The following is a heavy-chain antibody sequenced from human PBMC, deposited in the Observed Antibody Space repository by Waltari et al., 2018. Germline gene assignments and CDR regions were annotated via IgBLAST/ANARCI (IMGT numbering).Heavy chain of an antibody. Sequence: KESGPTLVKPTQTLTLTCTFSGFSLSTSGVGVGWIRQPPGKGLEWIGSIYHSGSTYYNPSLNSRVTISVDTSKNQFSLKLSSVTAADTAVYYCACRGDYGFDPWGQGTLVTVSS. CDR3: ACRGDYGFDP. CDR2: IYHSGST. J-gene: IGHJ5*02. V-gene: IGHV4-38-2*02. D-gene: IGHD4-17*01. CDR1: GFSLSTSGV.